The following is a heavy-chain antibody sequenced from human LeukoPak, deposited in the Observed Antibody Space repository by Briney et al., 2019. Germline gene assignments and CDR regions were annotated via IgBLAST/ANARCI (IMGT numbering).Heavy chain of an antibody. Sequence: PGGSLRLSCAASGFSFSSFAMTWVRQAPGKGLEWVSTIRSNGATAYNADSVKGRFTISRDNSKNTLYLQMNSLRDEDTAVYYCARIVAGGAFDIWGQGTMVTVSS. D-gene: IGHD1-26*01. CDR3: ARIVAGGAFDI. CDR1: GFSFSSFA. J-gene: IGHJ3*02. CDR2: IRSNGATA. V-gene: IGHV3-23*01.